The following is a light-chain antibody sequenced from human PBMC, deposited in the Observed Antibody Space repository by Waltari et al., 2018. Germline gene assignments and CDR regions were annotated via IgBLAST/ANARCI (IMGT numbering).Light chain of an antibody. V-gene: IGKV1D-12*01. J-gene: IGKJ5*01. CDR1: QDISNQ. CDR2: DAS. CDR3: QETNTFPIT. Sequence: DIQMTQSPSPVSAFVGDTVTITCRASQDISNQLTWYQQKPGKAPKFLIYDASTLESGVPSRFSGSGSGTDFTLTVRSLQPEDFATYYCQETNTFPITFGQGTRLEIK.